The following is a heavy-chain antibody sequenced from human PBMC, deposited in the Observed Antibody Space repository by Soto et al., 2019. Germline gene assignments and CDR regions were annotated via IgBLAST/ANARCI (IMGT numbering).Heavy chain of an antibody. D-gene: IGHD3-22*01. CDR1: GGSFSGYY. CDR3: ARGRRFSGYLLDYYYYYGMDV. J-gene: IGHJ6*02. Sequence: QVQLQQWGAGLLKPSETLSLTCAVYGGSFSGYYWSWIRQPPGKGLEWIGEINHSGSTNYNQSLKSRVTIAVDTSKNQFSLKLRSVTAADTAVYYCARGRRFSGYLLDYYYYYGMDVWGQGTTVTVSS. CDR2: INHSGST. V-gene: IGHV4-34*01.